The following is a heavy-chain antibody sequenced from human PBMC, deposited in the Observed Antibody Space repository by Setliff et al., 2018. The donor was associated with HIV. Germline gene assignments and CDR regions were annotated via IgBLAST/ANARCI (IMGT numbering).Heavy chain of an antibody. J-gene: IGHJ4*02. V-gene: IGHV4-59*11. Sequence: PSETLSLTCTVSGGSISSHYWSWSRQPPGKGLEWIGSIYYSGSTNYNPSLKSRVTISVDTSKNQFSLKLSSVTAADTAVYYCASMEWGSGFSNRNYFDYWGQGTLVTVSS. CDR3: ASMEWGSGFSNRNYFDY. CDR2: IYYSGST. CDR1: GGSISSHY. D-gene: IGHD6-19*01.